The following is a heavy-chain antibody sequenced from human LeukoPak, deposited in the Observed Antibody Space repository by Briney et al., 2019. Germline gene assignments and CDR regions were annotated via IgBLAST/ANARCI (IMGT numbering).Heavy chain of an antibody. CDR2: ISYDGSNK. D-gene: IGHD2-15*01. CDR1: GFTFSSYG. Sequence: TGGSLRLSCAASGFTFSSYGMHWVRQAPGKGLEWVAVISYDGSNKYYADSVKGRFTISRDNSKNTLYLQMNSLRAEDTAVYYCARAKILEYCSGGSCLAWENWYFDLWGRGTLVTVSS. V-gene: IGHV3-30*03. CDR3: ARAKILEYCSGGSCLAWENWYFDL. J-gene: IGHJ2*01.